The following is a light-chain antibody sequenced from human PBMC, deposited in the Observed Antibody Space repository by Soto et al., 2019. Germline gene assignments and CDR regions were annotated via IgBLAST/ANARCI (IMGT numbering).Light chain of an antibody. V-gene: IGKV3-20*01. J-gene: IGKJ5*01. CDR3: QQYDSSPT. CDR2: GAS. Sequence: EIVLTQSPGTLSLSPGERATLSCRASQSVSSGYLAWYQQKPGQAPRLLIYGASSRATGIPDRFSGSGSGTDFTLTISRLEPEDFAVYYCQQYDSSPTFGQGTRLEIK. CDR1: QSVSSGY.